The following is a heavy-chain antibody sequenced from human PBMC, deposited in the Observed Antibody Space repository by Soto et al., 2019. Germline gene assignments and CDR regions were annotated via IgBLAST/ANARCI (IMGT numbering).Heavy chain of an antibody. V-gene: IGHV4-4*02. CDR1: GGSISTPNW. Sequence: PSETLSLTCAVSGGSISTPNWWSWVRQPPGKGLEWIGEIYNSGITNYSPSLRSRVTISVDKSNNQFSLKLNSVTAADTAVYYCARYYQKMAPGGNCFHYWGQGTLVTSPQ. CDR3: ARYYQKMAPGGNCFHY. D-gene: IGHD2-21*01. CDR2: IYNSGIT. J-gene: IGHJ4*02.